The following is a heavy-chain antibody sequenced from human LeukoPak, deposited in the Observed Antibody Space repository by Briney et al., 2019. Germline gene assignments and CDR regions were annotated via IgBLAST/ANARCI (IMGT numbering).Heavy chain of an antibody. V-gene: IGHV4-30-4*01. J-gene: IGHJ6*03. CDR2: IYTSGST. CDR3: ARVPQRSGPYYYYYMDV. D-gene: IGHD3-3*01. Sequence: SETLPLTCTVSGGSISSGDYYWSWIRQPPGKGLGWIGYIYTSGSTNYNPSLKSRVTISVDTSKNQFSLKLSSVTAADTAVYYCARVPQRSGPYYYYYMDVWGTGTTVTVSS. CDR1: GGSISSGDYY.